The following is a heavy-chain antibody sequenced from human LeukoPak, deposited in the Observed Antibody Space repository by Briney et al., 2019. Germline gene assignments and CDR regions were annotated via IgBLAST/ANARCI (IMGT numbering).Heavy chain of an antibody. V-gene: IGHV1-69*13. CDR1: GGTFSSYA. CDR2: IIPIFGTA. CDR3: ARDLSEEYYYYGMDV. Sequence: SVKVSCKASGGTFSSYAISWVRQAPGQGLEWMGGIIPIFGTANYAQKFQGRVTITADESTSTAYMELSSLRSEDTAVYYCARDLSEEYYYYGMDVWGQGTTVTVSS. J-gene: IGHJ6*02.